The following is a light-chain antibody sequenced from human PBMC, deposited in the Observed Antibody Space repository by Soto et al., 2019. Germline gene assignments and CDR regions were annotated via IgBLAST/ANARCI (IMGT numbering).Light chain of an antibody. J-gene: IGKJ1*01. CDR2: EAS. V-gene: IGKV1-5*03. CDR1: QSISDS. Sequence: DIPMTQSPSTLSASVGDRVTITCRASQSISDSLAWYQQKPGKAPKLLIYEASNLKSGVPSRFSGSGSGTEYTLTISRLQPDDFASYYCQQYNGYWTFGQGTKVEIK. CDR3: QQYNGYWT.